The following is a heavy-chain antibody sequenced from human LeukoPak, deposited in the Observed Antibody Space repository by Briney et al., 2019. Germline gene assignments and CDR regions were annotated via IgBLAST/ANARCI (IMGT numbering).Heavy chain of an antibody. D-gene: IGHD2-21*01. V-gene: IGHV4-39*01. Sequence: SETLSLTCTVSGGSISSGNYYWSWIRQPPGKGLEWIGSIYYSGSTYYNPSLKSRVTISVDTSKNQFSLKLSSVTAADTAVYYCASHIVVVRVFDYWGQGTLVTVSS. J-gene: IGHJ4*02. CDR1: GGSISSGNYY. CDR3: ASHIVVVRVFDY. CDR2: IYYSGST.